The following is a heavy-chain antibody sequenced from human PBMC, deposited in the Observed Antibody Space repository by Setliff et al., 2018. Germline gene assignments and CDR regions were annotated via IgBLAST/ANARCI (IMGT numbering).Heavy chain of an antibody. V-gene: IGHV3-23*01. CDR3: ARGGDYCGGECYIPPPDSY. CDR1: GFTFSSYA. Sequence: GGSLRLSCAASGFTFSSYAITWVRQAPGKGLEWVSAISASGRTTYSADSVKGRFTISRDNSKNTLSLQMNSLRAEDTAVYYCARGGDYCGGECYIPPPDSYWGQGTLVTVSS. J-gene: IGHJ4*02. D-gene: IGHD2-21*01. CDR2: ISASGRTT.